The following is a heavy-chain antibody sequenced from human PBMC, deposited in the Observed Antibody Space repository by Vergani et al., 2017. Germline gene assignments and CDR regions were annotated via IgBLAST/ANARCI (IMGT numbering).Heavy chain of an antibody. Sequence: QVQLQQWGAGLLKPSESLSLTCAVYGGSFSGYYWSWIRQPPGKGLEWIGEINHSGSTNYNPSLKSRVTISVETSKNQFSLKLSSVTAADTAVYYCARGGTTYYDILTGYLYGMDVWGQGTTVTVSS. CDR2: INHSGST. CDR1: GGSFSGYY. V-gene: IGHV4-34*01. CDR3: ARGGTTYYDILTGYLYGMDV. D-gene: IGHD3-9*01. J-gene: IGHJ6*02.